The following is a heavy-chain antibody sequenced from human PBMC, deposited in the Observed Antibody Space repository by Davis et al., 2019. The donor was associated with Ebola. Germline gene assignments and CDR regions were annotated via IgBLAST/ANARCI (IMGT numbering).Heavy chain of an antibody. J-gene: IGHJ6*04. D-gene: IGHD3-10*01. V-gene: IGHV3-9*01. Sequence: SLKISCVGSGFTFGDYAMHWVRQAPGKGLEWVPGINWNSATIGDADSVKGRFTISRDNAKNSLFLQMHSLRPEDTALYYCARDFLRGGMDVWGKGTTVTVSS. CDR2: INWNSATI. CDR3: ARDFLRGGMDV. CDR1: GFTFGDYA.